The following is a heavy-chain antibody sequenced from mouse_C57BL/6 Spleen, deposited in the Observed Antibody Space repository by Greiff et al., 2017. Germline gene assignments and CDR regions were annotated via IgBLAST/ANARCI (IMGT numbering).Heavy chain of an antibody. CDR1: GFTFSSYA. V-gene: IGHV5-9-1*02. CDR2: ISSGGDYI. Sequence: EVKLVESGEGLVKPGGSLKLSCAASGFTFSSYAMSWVRQTPEQRLEWVAYISSGGDYIYYADTVKGRFTISRDNARNTLYLQMSSLKSEDTAMYYCTRDRIPFDYWGQGTPLTVSS. J-gene: IGHJ2*01. CDR3: TRDRIPFDY. D-gene: IGHD2-14*01.